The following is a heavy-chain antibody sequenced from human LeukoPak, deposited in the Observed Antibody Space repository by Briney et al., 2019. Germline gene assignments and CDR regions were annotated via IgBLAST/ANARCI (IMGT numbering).Heavy chain of an antibody. CDR3: ARDLYSSSWYLTDY. CDR2: ISSSSSYT. CDR1: GFTFSSYT. Sequence: GGSLRLSCAASGFTFSSYTMNWVRQAPGRGLEWVSSISSSSSYTYYTDSVKGRFTISRDDAKNSLYLQMNSLRAEDTAVYYCARDLYSSSWYLTDYWGQGTLVTVSS. V-gene: IGHV3-21*01. D-gene: IGHD6-13*01. J-gene: IGHJ4*02.